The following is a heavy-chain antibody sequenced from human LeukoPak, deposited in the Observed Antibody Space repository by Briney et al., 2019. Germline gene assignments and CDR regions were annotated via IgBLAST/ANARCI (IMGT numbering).Heavy chain of an antibody. J-gene: IGHJ4*02. CDR2: IYYSGST. D-gene: IGHD6-19*01. Sequence: SGTLSLTCTVSGGSISSYYWSWIRQPPGKGLEWIGYIYYSGSTNYNPSLKSRVTISVDTSKNQFSLKLSSVTAADTAVYYCAREANSGWYSWGQGTLVTVPS. CDR3: AREANSGWYS. CDR1: GGSISSYY. V-gene: IGHV4-59*01.